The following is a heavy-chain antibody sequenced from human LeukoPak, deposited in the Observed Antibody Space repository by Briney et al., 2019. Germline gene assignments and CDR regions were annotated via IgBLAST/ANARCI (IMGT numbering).Heavy chain of an antibody. CDR2: INPNSGGT. J-gene: IGHJ5*02. V-gene: IGHV1-2*02. Sequence: ASVKGSCKASGYTFTGYYMHWVRQAPGQGLEWMGWINPNSGGTNYAQKFQGRVTMTRDTSISTAYMELSRLRSDDTAVYYCATGDYGDYLGWFDPWGQGTLVTVSS. CDR3: ATGDYGDYLGWFDP. D-gene: IGHD4-17*01. CDR1: GYTFTGYY.